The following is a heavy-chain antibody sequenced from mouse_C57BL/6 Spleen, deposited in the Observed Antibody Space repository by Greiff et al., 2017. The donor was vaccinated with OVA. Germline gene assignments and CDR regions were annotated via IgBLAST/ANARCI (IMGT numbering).Heavy chain of an antibody. CDR1: GYTFTSYW. Sequence: VQLQQPGAELVRPGSSVKLSCKASGYTFTSYWMDRVKQRPGQGLEWIGNIYPSDSETHYNQKFKDKATLTVDKSSSTAYMQLSSLTSEDSAVYYCASSSNYGVLDYWGQGTTLTVSS. CDR2: IYPSDSET. V-gene: IGHV1-61*01. CDR3: ASSSNYGVLDY. D-gene: IGHD1-1*01. J-gene: IGHJ2*01.